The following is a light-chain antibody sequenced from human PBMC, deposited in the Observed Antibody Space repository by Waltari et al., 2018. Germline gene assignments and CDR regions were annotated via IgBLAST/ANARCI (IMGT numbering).Light chain of an antibody. V-gene: IGKV4-1*01. CDR3: QQYYTTPRT. J-gene: IGKJ2*01. CDR1: RSVLYSSNNKNF. Sequence: DIVMTQSPDSLAVSLGARATINCKSSRSVLYSSNNKNFLAWYQQKAGQPPRLLVYWASTRESGVPERFSGSGSGTDFTLTISSLQAEDVAVYYCQQYYTTPRTFGQGTKVEIK. CDR2: WAS.